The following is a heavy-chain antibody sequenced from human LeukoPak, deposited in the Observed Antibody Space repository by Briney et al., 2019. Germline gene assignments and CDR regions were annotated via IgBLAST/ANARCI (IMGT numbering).Heavy chain of an antibody. Sequence: KPSETLSLTCTVSGGSISSYYWSWIRQPPGKGLEWIGYIYYSGSTNYNPSLKSRVTISVDTSKNQFSLKLSSVTAADTAVYYCARFTHNYVWGSYRPYFDYWGQGTLVTVSS. CDR1: GGSISSYY. CDR2: IYYSGST. V-gene: IGHV4-59*01. J-gene: IGHJ4*02. CDR3: ARFTHNYVWGSYRPYFDY. D-gene: IGHD3-16*02.